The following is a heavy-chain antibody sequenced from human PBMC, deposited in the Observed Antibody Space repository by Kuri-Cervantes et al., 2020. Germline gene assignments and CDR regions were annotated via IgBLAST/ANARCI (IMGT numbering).Heavy chain of an antibody. V-gene: IGHV4-34*01. D-gene: IGHD3-9*01. Sequence: SETLSLTCAVYGGSFSGYYWTWARQPPGKGLEWIGEMNHSGSTNYNPSLKSRVTISVDTSKNQFSLKLSSVTAADTAVYYCARVGDILTGYYYYGMDVWGQGTTVTVSS. CDR1: GGSFSGYY. J-gene: IGHJ6*02. CDR2: MNHSGST. CDR3: ARVGDILTGYYYYGMDV.